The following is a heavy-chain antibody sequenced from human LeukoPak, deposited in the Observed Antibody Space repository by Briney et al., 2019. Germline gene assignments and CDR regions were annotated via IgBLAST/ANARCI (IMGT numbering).Heavy chain of an antibody. V-gene: IGHV1-46*01. CDR3: TRDGQWLAGEINWFDP. D-gene: IGHD6-19*01. Sequence: ASVKVSCKASGYTFTSYYMHWVRQAPGQGLEWMGIINPSGGSTSYAQKFQGRVTMTRDTSTSTVYMELSSLRSEDTAVYYCTRDGQWLAGEINWFDPWGQGTLVTVSS. CDR2: INPSGGST. CDR1: GYTFTSYY. J-gene: IGHJ5*02.